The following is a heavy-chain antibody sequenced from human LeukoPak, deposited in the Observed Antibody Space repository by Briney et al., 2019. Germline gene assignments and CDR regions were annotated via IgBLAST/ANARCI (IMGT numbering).Heavy chain of an antibody. V-gene: IGHV3-74*01. J-gene: IGHJ3*02. CDR2: INSDGSST. Sequence: GGSLRLSCAASGFTFSSHWMHWVRQAPGKGLVWVSRINSDGSSTSYADSVKGRFTISRDNAKNTLYLQMNSLRAEDTAVYYCARSNWNYGFDIWGQGTMVTVSS. D-gene: IGHD1-7*01. CDR1: GFTFSSHW. CDR3: ARSNWNYGFDI.